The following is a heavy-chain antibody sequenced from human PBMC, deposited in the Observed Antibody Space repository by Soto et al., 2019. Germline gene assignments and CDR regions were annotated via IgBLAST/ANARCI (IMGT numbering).Heavy chain of an antibody. CDR1: GGTFSNYA. CDR2: IIPIFGSA. D-gene: IGHD2-8*02. Sequence: QVQLVQSGAEVKKPGSSVKVSCKASGGTFSNYAITWVRQAPGQGLEWLGRIIPIFGSANYAQKFQGRVTIPAEESTHTDYMELRRLRSGDTAGYYGAIDGGTAGYFGTWFDPWGQGTLVTVSS. J-gene: IGHJ5*02. CDR3: AIDGGTAGYFGTWFDP. V-gene: IGHV1-69*15.